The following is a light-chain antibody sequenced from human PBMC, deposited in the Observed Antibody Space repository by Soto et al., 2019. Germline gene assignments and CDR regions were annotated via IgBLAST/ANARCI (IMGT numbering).Light chain of an antibody. CDR2: DVS. V-gene: IGLV2-14*01. Sequence: ALTQPASVSGSPGQSITISCTGTSSDVGGYNYVSWYQQHPPKAPKLMIYDVSNRPSGVSDRFSGSKSGNTASLTISGLQAEDEADYYCYSYTTSSTYVFGTGTKVTVL. CDR1: SSDVGGYNY. J-gene: IGLJ1*01. CDR3: YSYTTSSTYV.